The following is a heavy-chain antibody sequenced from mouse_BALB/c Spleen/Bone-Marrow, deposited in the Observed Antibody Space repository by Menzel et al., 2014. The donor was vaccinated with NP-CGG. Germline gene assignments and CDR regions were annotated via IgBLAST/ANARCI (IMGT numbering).Heavy chain of an antibody. J-gene: IGHJ2*01. CDR2: IWAGGST. Sequence: VKLVESGPGLVAPSQSLSITCTVSGFSLTSYGVHWVRQPPGKGLEWLGVIWAGGSTNYDSALMSRLSISKDNSKSQVFLKMNSLQTDDTAMYYCARSPQRTTMIGYWGQGTTLTVSS. CDR3: ARSPQRTTMIGY. CDR1: GFSLTSYG. D-gene: IGHD2-1*01. V-gene: IGHV2-9*02.